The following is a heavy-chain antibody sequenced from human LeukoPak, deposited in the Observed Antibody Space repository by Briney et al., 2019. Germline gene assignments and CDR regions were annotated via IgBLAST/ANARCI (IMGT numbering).Heavy chain of an antibody. CDR3: ARRGIAARPLYYFDY. V-gene: IGHV4-39*01. J-gene: IGHJ4*02. Sequence: ETLSLTCTVSGGSISSSSYYWGWIRQPPGKGLEWIGSIYYSGSTYYNPSLKSRVTISVDTSKNQFSLKLSSVTAADTAVYYCARRGIAARPLYYFDYWGQGTLVTVSS. CDR1: GGSISSSSYY. CDR2: IYYSGST. D-gene: IGHD6-6*01.